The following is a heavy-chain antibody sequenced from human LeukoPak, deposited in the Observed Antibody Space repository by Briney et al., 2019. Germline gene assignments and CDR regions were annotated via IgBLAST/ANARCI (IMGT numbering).Heavy chain of an antibody. V-gene: IGHV3-48*02. Sequence: GGSLRLSCAASGFIFSSFDMNWVRQAPGKGLEWLSFISTTSSSIHYADSVRGRFTVSRDNAKNTLYLQMNSLRDEDTAIYYCARVTASRGYWGQGTLVTVSS. D-gene: IGHD3-10*01. CDR1: GFIFSSFD. J-gene: IGHJ4*02. CDR2: ISTTSSSI. CDR3: ARVTASRGY.